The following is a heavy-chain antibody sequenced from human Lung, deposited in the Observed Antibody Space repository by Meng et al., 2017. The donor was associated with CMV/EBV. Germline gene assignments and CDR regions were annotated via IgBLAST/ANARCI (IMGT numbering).Heavy chain of an antibody. CDR3: AGQYSTTYSFYFDY. V-gene: IGHV3-30*02. CDR1: GLTFSSYD. CDR2: ITSDGNDK. Sequence: LTXVVSGLTFSSYDIHWVRQAPGKGLEWVALITSDGNDKYYADSVKGRFTISRDNSKNTLYLQMHSLGGDDTAVYYCAGQYSTTYSFYFDYWGQGTLVTVSS. J-gene: IGHJ4*02. D-gene: IGHD2-2*01.